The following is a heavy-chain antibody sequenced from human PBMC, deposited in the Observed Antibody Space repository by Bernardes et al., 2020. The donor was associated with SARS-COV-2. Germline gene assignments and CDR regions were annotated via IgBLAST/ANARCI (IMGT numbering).Heavy chain of an antibody. CDR3: ARGEGVDTIFGETAGRLLDY. D-gene: IGHD3-3*01. CDR1: GYTFTSYA. CDR2: INAGNGNT. J-gene: IGHJ4*02. V-gene: IGHV1-3*01. Sequence: ASVKVSCKASGYTFTSYAMHWVRQAPGQRLEWMGWINAGNGNTKYSQKFQGRVTITRDTSASTAYMELSSLRSEDTAVYYCARGEGVDTIFGETAGRLLDYWGQGTLVTVSS.